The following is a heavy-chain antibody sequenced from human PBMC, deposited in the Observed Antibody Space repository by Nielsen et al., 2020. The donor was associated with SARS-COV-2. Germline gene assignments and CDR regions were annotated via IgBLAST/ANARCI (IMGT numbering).Heavy chain of an antibody. D-gene: IGHD6-13*01. CDR2: IYYSGST. Sequence: SETLSLTCTVSGGSISSSSYYWGWIRQPPGKGLEWIGSIYYSGSTYYNPSLKSRVTISVDTSKNQFSLKLSSVTAADTAVYYCARARSSSWYSGQHFDYWGQGTLVTVSS. J-gene: IGHJ4*02. CDR1: GGSISSSSYY. CDR3: ARARSSSWYSGQHFDY. V-gene: IGHV4-39*01.